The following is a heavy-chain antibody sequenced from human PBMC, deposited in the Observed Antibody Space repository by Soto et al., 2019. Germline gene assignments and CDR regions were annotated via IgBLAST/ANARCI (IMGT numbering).Heavy chain of an antibody. V-gene: IGHV4-39*01. D-gene: IGHD3-22*01. CDR1: GGSFSGYF. J-gene: IGHJ4*02. CDR2: IHYSGST. Sequence: TSETLSLTCAVYGGSFSGYFWGWIRQPPGKGLEWIGSIHYSGSTYYNPSLKSRVTVSVDTSKNQFSLKLTSVTAADTAVYYCARQRDYYDTSGDSYFDYWGQGTLVTVSS. CDR3: ARQRDYYDTSGDSYFDY.